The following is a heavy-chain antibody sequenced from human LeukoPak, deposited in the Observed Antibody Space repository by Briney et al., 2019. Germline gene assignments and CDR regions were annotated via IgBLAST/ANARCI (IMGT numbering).Heavy chain of an antibody. V-gene: IGHV1-8*02. D-gene: IGHD3-9*01. CDR2: MNPNSGNT. CDR3: ARGGDYDILTGYYH. CDR1: GGTFSSYA. Sequence: ASVKVSCKASGGTFSSYAINWVRQATGQGLEWMGWMNPNSGNTGYAQKFQGRVTMTRNTSISTAYMELSSLRSEDTAVYYCARGGDYDILTGYYHWGQGTLVTVSS. J-gene: IGHJ4*02.